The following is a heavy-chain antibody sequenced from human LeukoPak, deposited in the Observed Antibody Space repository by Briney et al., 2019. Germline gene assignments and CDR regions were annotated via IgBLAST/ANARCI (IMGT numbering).Heavy chain of an antibody. CDR2: IYWDDDK. V-gene: IGHV2-5*02. J-gene: IGHJ4*02. D-gene: IGHD3-10*01. Sequence: GPTLVKPTQTLTLTCTFSGFSLSTSAVGVGWIRQPPGKALEWLALIYWDDDKRYSPSLKSRLTITKDTSKNQVVLIMTNMDPVDTATYYCAHHYGLGSYFDYWGQGTLVTVSS. CDR3: AHHYGLGSYFDY. CDR1: GFSLSTSAVG.